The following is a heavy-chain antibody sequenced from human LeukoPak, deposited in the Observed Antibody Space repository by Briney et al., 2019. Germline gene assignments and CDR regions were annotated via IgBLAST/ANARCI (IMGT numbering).Heavy chain of an antibody. V-gene: IGHV3-30*02. CDR3: ARDRRVQLWSPAGFDY. CDR1: EFTFSRYG. D-gene: IGHD5-18*01. CDR2: IRYDGNKK. Sequence: GGSLRLSCAASEFTFSRYGMHWVRQAPRKGLERVAFIRYDGNKKYYADSVKGRFTISRDNAKNSLYLQMNSLRAEDTAVYYCARDRRVQLWSPAGFDYWGQGTLVTVSS. J-gene: IGHJ4*02.